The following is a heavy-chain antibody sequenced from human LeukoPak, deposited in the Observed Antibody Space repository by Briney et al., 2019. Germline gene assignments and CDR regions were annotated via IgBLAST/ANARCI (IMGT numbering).Heavy chain of an antibody. D-gene: IGHD2-15*01. J-gene: IGHJ4*02. CDR2: INPNGGGT. Sequence: RASLKVSCKSSGYTFTAYYIHWVRQVPGHGLEWMGWINPNGGGTNYAQKLQGRVSLARDTSISTAYMELSGLTSDDTALYYCARGFRGSTFSYWGQGTLVTVSS. CDR1: GYTFTAYY. CDR3: ARGFRGSTFSY. V-gene: IGHV1-2*02.